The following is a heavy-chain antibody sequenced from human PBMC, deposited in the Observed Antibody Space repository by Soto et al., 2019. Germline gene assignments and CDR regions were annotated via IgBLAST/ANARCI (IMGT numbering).Heavy chain of an antibody. V-gene: IGHV1-18*01. J-gene: IGHJ6*03. D-gene: IGHD4-4*01. CDR3: ARGTTVTTTPTYYYMDV. CDR1: GYTFSSYA. CDR2: ISPYNGDT. Sequence: ASEKVSCKASGYTFSSYAIIWVRQAPGQGLEWMGWISPYNGDTHYAQNLQGRVTMTTDTSTTTAYMELRSLKSDDTAIYYCARGTTVTTTPTYYYMDVWGKGTTVTVSS.